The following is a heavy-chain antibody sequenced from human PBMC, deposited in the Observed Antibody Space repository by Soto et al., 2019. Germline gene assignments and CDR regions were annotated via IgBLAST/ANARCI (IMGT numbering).Heavy chain of an antibody. Sequence: EVQLVESGGGLVKPGGSLRLTCAASGFSFSDAWLNWVRQVPGKGLEWVGHIKSKPAGGTTHYAAPVKGRFSISRDGSKNTVYLQMSSLRTEDTALYYCVRDNPLYIRGAADWGQGILVTVSS. CDR1: GFSFSDAW. CDR3: VRDNPLYIRGAAD. V-gene: IGHV3-15*07. D-gene: IGHD2-15*01. J-gene: IGHJ4*02. CDR2: IKSKPAGGTT.